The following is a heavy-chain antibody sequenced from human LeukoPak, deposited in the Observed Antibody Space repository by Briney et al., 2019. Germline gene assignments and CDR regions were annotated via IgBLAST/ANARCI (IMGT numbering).Heavy chain of an antibody. CDR1: GFPFSSYS. J-gene: IGHJ4*02. V-gene: IGHV3-33*01. CDR3: ARDGCSTTSCFDY. CDR2: IWYDGSNQ. Sequence: PGGSLRLSCAASGFPFSSYSMSWVRQAPGKGLEWVAFIWYDGSNQHYADSVKGRFTVSRDHSRNTVYLQMNSLRAEDTAVYYRARDGCSTTSCFDYWGQGTLVTVSS. D-gene: IGHD2-2*01.